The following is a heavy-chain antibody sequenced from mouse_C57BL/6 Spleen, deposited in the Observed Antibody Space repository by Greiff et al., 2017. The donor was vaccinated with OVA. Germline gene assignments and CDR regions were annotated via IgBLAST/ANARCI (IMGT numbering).Heavy chain of an antibody. V-gene: IGHV5-17*01. CDR2: ISSGSSTI. CDR3: ARGEVFDY. Sequence: VQVVESGGGLVKPGGSLKLSCAASGFTFSDSGMHWVRQAPEKGLEWVAYISSGSSTIYYADTVKGRFTISRDNAKNTLFLQMTSLRSEDTAMYYCARGEVFDYWGQGTTLTVSS. J-gene: IGHJ2*01. CDR1: GFTFSDSG.